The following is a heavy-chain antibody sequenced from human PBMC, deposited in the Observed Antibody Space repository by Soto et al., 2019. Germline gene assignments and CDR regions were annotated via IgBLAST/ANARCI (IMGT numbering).Heavy chain of an antibody. CDR3: AKGDNLGPKTGYAFDP. Sequence: SQTLSLTCAISGDSVSSNTASWNWIRQSPSRGLGWRGRTYFSSKWYNDYAVSVKSRIIINPDTSNNQFSLQLNSVTPEDTAVYFCAKGDNLGPKTGYAFDPWGQGIMVTVSS. CDR2: TYFSSKWYN. V-gene: IGHV6-1*01. D-gene: IGHD5-12*01. CDR1: GDSVSSNTAS. J-gene: IGHJ5*02.